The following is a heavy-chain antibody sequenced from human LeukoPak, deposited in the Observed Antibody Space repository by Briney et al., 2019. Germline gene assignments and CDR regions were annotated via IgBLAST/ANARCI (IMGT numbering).Heavy chain of an antibody. CDR2: ISYDGSNK. V-gene: IGHV3-30-3*01. CDR3: ATLRNYGY. CDR1: GFTFSSYA. Sequence: PGGSLRLSCAASGFTFSSYAMHWVRQAPGKGLEWVAVISYDGSNKYYADSVKGRFTISRDNSKNTLYLQMNSLRAEDTAVYYCATLRNYGYWGRGTLVTVSS. J-gene: IGHJ4*02. D-gene: IGHD4-11*01.